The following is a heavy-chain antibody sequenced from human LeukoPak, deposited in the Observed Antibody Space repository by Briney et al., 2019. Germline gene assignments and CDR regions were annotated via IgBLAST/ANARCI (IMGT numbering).Heavy chain of an antibody. D-gene: IGHD3-22*01. CDR3: ARDRPNYYGSDGHYFRRDGDY. CDR1: GFTFSIYA. Sequence: GGSLRLSCAASGFTFSIYAMSWVRQAPGKGLQWVSSTTSRGESTWYADSVKGRVTITRDNSERTLYLQMRTLRAEDTAVYYRARDRPNYYGSDGHYFRRDGDYWGRGTLVSVSS. V-gene: IGHV3-23*01. J-gene: IGHJ4*02. CDR2: TTSRGEST.